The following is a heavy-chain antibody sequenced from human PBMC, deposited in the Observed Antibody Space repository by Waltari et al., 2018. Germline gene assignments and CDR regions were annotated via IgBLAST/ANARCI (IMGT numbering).Heavy chain of an antibody. CDR3: ARGYHSSGWYFDY. J-gene: IGHJ4*02. D-gene: IGHD6-19*01. CDR1: GFTVSSNY. Sequence: EVQLVESGGGLIQPGGSLRLSCAASGFTVSSNYMSWVRQAPGKGLDWVSVIYSGGSTYYADSVKGRFTISRDNSKTTLYLQMNSLRAEDTAVYYCARGYHSSGWYFDYWGQGTLVTVSS. CDR2: IYSGGST. V-gene: IGHV3-53*01.